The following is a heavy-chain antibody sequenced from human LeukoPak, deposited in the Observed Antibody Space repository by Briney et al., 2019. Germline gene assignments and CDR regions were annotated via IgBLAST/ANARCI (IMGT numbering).Heavy chain of an antibody. D-gene: IGHD6-6*01. CDR1: GGSISSGGYY. J-gene: IGHJ5*02. CDR3: ARPPVAARRVWVNWFDP. CDR2: IYSSGST. Sequence: SETLSLTCTVSGGSISSGGYYWSWIRQHPGQGLEWIGYIYSSGSTYYNPSLKSRVTTSVDTSKKQFSLMLSSVTAADTAEYYCARPPVAARRVWVNWFDPWGQGTLVTVSS. V-gene: IGHV4-31*03.